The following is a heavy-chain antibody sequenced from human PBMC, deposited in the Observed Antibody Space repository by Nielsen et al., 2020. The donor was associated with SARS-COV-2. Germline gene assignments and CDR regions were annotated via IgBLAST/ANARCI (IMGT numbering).Heavy chain of an antibody. CDR1: SGSISSSNYY. CDR3: ATYGDYVPSDY. D-gene: IGHD4-17*01. Sequence: SETLSLTCNVSSGSISSSNYYWGWIRQPPGKGLEWIGSIYYSGSTYYNPSLKSRVTISVDTSKNQFSLKLSSVTAADTAVYYCATYGDYVPSDYWGQGTLVTVSS. J-gene: IGHJ4*02. V-gene: IGHV4-39*01. CDR2: IYYSGST.